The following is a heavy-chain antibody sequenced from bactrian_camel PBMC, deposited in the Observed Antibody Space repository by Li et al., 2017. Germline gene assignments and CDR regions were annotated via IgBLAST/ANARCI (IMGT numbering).Heavy chain of an antibody. CDR2: IYTGGGST. Sequence: QVQLVESGGGSVQAGGSLKLSCAFSGYTYSGNCMAWFRQAPGKAREGVATIYTGGGSTYYADSVKGRFTISQDNAKNTVYLQMNSLKPEDTAMYYCASGSCTGNEYNYWGQGTQVTVS. D-gene: IGHD5*01. CDR3: ASGSCTGNEYNY. CDR1: GYTYSGNC. J-gene: IGHJ4*01. V-gene: IGHV3S1*01.